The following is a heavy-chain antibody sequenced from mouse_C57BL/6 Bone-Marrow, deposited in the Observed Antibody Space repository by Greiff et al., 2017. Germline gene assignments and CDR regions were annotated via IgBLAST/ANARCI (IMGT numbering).Heavy chain of an antibody. Sequence: VKLQESGAELVKPGASVKLSCKASGYPFTSYRMHWVKQRPGKGLAWIGMIHPNSGSTNSNEKFKGKAKLSVEKSSSTADMQLSSLSSEDSAVYSCARSVYDVYYYCFDYWGQGTTLTVSS. CDR1: GYPFTSYR. CDR3: ARSVYDVYYYCFDY. J-gene: IGHJ2*01. CDR2: IHPNSGST. V-gene: IGHV1-64*01. D-gene: IGHD2-3*01.